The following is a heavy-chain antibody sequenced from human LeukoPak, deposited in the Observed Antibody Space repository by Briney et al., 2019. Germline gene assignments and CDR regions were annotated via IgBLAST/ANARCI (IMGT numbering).Heavy chain of an antibody. V-gene: IGHV3-48*01. J-gene: IGHJ4*02. D-gene: IGHD5-18*01. Sequence: PGGSLRLSCAASGLTFSSYSMNWVRQAPGKGLEWVSYISSSSSTIYYADSVKGRFTISRDNAKNSLYLQMNSLRAEDTAVYYCARVHGGYSYDGTTDYWGQGTLVTVSS. CDR1: GLTFSSYS. CDR3: ARVHGGYSYDGTTDY. CDR2: ISSSSSTI.